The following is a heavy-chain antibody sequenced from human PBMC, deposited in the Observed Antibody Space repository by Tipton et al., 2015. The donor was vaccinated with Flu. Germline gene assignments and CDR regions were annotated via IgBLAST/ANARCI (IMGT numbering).Heavy chain of an antibody. V-gene: IGHV3-53*05. Sequence: SLRLSCAASGLIVSNEYMSWVRQAPGKGLEWVSVLYSDGRTYYADSVKGRFTISRDSSKNTLHFQMHSLRLEDTATYYCARGVAGAFDIWGQG. CDR3: ARGVAGAFDI. J-gene: IGHJ3*02. CDR1: GLIVSNEY. CDR2: LYSDGRT. D-gene: IGHD6-19*01.